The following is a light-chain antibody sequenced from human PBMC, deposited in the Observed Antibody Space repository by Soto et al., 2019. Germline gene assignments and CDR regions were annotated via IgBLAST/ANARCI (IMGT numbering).Light chain of an antibody. V-gene: IGLV2-14*03. Sequence: QSALTQPASVSGSPGQSIAISCTGTSSDIGAYNFVSWYQPHPGKAPKLMIYDVSNRPSGVSDRFSGSKSGTTASLTISGLQAEDEADYYCSSYTRSDTYVFGSGTKLTVL. J-gene: IGLJ1*01. CDR2: DVS. CDR3: SSYTRSDTYV. CDR1: SSDIGAYNF.